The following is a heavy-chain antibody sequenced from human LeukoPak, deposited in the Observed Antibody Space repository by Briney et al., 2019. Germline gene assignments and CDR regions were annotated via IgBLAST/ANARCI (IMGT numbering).Heavy chain of an antibody. D-gene: IGHD6-19*01. V-gene: IGHV4-59*12. CDR1: GGSISSYY. CDR3: ARGGRRSSGWPYYYYYGMDV. Sequence: SETLSLTCTVSGGSISSYYWSWIRQPPGKGLEWIGYIYYSGSTNYNPSLKSRVTIPVDTSKNQFSLKLSSVTAADTAVYYCARGGRRSSGWPYYYYYGMDVWGQGTTVTVSS. J-gene: IGHJ6*02. CDR2: IYYSGST.